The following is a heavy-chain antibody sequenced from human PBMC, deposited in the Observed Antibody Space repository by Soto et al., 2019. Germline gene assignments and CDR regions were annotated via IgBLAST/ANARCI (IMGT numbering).Heavy chain of an antibody. J-gene: IGHJ3*02. CDR2: INHSGST. V-gene: IGHV4-34*01. CDR1: GGSFSGFY. D-gene: IGHD6-13*01. CDR3: ARALYSSSWYPVAFDI. Sequence: SLTCAVYGGSFSGFYWSWIRQPPGKGLEWIGEINHSGSTNYNPSLKSRVTISVDTSKNQFSLKLSSVTAADTAVYYCARALYSSSWYPVAFDIWGQGTMVTVSS.